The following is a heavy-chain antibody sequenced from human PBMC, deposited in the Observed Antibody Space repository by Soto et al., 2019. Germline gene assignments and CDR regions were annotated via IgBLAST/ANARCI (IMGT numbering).Heavy chain of an antibody. V-gene: IGHV4-39*01. CDR1: GGSISSSSYY. CDR2: IYYSGST. Sequence: QLQLQESGPGLVKPSETLSLTCTVSGGSISSSSYYWGWIRQPPGKGLEWIGSIYYSGSTYYNPSLKSRVTMSVDTSKNQFSLKLSSVTAADTAAYYCAGSITMVRGYGMDVWGQGTTVTVSS. D-gene: IGHD3-10*01. CDR3: AGSITMVRGYGMDV. J-gene: IGHJ6*02.